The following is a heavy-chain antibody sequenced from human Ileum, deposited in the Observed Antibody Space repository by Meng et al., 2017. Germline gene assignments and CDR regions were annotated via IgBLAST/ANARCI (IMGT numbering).Heavy chain of an antibody. CDR2: IYTSGST. CDR1: GGAISSGSYY. V-gene: IGHV4-61*02. Sequence: QVHLQEWGPGLVKPSQTLSLTCTVSGGAISSGSYYWSWIRQPAGKGLEWIGRIYTSGSTNYNPSLKSRVTISVDTSKNQFSLKLSSVTAADTAVYYCARESSGGGYYDSSGYCFDLWGRGTLVTVSS. CDR3: ARESSGGGYYDSSGYCFDL. J-gene: IGHJ2*01. D-gene: IGHD3-22*01.